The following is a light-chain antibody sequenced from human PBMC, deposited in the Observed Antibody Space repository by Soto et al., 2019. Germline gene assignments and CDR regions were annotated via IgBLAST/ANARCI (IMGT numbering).Light chain of an antibody. V-gene: IGLV2-23*01. CDR1: SSDVGSYNL. Sequence: QSVLTQPASVSGSPGQSINISCTGTSSDVGSYNLVSWYQQHPGKAPKLMIYEGSKRPSGVSNRFSGSKSGNTASLTISGLQAEDEADYYCCLYAASSTLVFGGGTKLTVL. CDR3: CLYAASSTLV. J-gene: IGLJ2*01. CDR2: EGS.